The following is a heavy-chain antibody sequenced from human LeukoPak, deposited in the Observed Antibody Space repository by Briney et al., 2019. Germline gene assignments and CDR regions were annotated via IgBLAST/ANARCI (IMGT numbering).Heavy chain of an antibody. Sequence: SETLSLTCAVYGGSFSGYYWSWIRQPPGKGLEWIGEINDSGNRKSNPSLKNRLTMSVDTSKKHISLNLTSVTAADTAVYYCARFGFEYDVGSGIHFYYMDVWGTGTTVTVSS. CDR2: INDSGNR. CDR3: ARFGFEYDVGSGIHFYYMDV. V-gene: IGHV4-34*01. CDR1: GGSFSGYY. J-gene: IGHJ6*03. D-gene: IGHD3-10*01.